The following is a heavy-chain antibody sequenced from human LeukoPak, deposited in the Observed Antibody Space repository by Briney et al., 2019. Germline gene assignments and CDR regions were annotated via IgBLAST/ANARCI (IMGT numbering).Heavy chain of an antibody. CDR2: INTNTGNP. V-gene: IGHV7-4-1*02. J-gene: IGHJ4*02. CDR1: GYTFTSYD. CDR3: ARGPPPPNGEGFDY. Sequence: ASVKVSCKASGYTFTSYDINWVRQAPGQGLEWMGWINTNTGNPTYAQGFTGRFVFSLDTSVSTAYLQISSLKAEDTAVYYCARGPPPPNGEGFDYWGQGTLVTVSS. D-gene: IGHD3-10*01.